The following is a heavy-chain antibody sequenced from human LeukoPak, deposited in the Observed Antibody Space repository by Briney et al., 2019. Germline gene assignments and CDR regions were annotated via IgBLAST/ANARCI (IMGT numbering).Heavy chain of an antibody. CDR2: IYYSGST. D-gene: IGHD2-2*03. J-gene: IGHJ2*01. V-gene: IGHV4-39*01. CDR1: GGSISSSSYY. CDR3: ARLDTVVVPAARYWYFDL. Sequence: SETLSLTCTVSGGSISSSSYYWGWIRQPPGKGLEWIGSIYYSGSTYYNPSLKSRVTISVDTSKNQFSLKLSSVTAADTAVYYCARLDTVVVPAARYWYFDLWGRGTLVTVSS.